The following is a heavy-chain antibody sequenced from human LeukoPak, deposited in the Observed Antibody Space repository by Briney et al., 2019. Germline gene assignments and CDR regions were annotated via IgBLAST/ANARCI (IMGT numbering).Heavy chain of an antibody. CDR2: INPNSGGT. Sequence: ASVKVSCKPSGYTFTGYYMHWVRQAPGQGLEWMGWINPNSGGTNYAQKFQGRVTMTRDTSISTAYMELSRLRSDDTAVYYCARVACSSTSCYVSYYYYYGMDVWGQGTTVTVSS. CDR3: ARVACSSTSCYVSYYYYYGMDV. J-gene: IGHJ6*02. V-gene: IGHV1-2*02. CDR1: GYTFTGYY. D-gene: IGHD2-2*01.